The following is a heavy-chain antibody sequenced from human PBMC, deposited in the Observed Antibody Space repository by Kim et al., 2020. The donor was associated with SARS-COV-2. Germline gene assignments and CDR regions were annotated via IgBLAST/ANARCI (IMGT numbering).Heavy chain of an antibody. J-gene: IGHJ6*02. Sequence: ASVKVSCKASGYTFTSNGISWVRQAPGQGLEWMGGISAYNGNTNYAQKLQGRVTMTTDTSTSTAYMELRSLRSDDTAVYYCAREGTVVRGRYMNYYGMDVWGQGTTVTVSS. CDR3: AREGTVVRGRYMNYYGMDV. CDR2: ISAYNGNT. V-gene: IGHV1-18*04. CDR1: GYTFTSNG. D-gene: IGHD3-10*01.